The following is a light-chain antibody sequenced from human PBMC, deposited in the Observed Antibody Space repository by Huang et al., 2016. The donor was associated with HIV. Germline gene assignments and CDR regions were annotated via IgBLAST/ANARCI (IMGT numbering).Light chain of an antibody. CDR3: QQLNSFPREYT. J-gene: IGKJ2*01. CDR1: QGISNY. CDR2: AAS. V-gene: IGKV1-9*01. Sequence: IQLTQSPSSLSASVGDRVTITCRASQGISNYLAWYQQKPGKAPKLLIFAASTLHSGVPSRFSGSGSGTDFTLTISSLQPEDFATYYCQQLNSFPREYTFGQGTKLEIK.